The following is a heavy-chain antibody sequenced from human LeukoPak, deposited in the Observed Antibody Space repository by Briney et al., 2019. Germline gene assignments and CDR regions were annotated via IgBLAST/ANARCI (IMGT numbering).Heavy chain of an antibody. D-gene: IGHD3-22*01. Sequence: GGSLRLSCAASGFTFGTYSMNWVRQAPGKGLEWVSYISYSSSAIYYADSVKGRFTISRDNAKNSLSLQMNSLRDEDTAVYYCARDSCGSSGYYYVSDYWGQGTLVTVSS. V-gene: IGHV3-48*02. CDR3: ARDSCGSSGYYYVSDY. CDR2: ISYSSSAI. CDR1: GFTFGTYS. J-gene: IGHJ4*02.